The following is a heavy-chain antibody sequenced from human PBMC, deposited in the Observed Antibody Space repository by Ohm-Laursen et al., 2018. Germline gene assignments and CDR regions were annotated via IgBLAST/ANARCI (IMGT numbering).Heavy chain of an antibody. V-gene: IGHV3-64*01. CDR2: ISSNGGST. J-gene: IGHJ6*02. D-gene: IGHD2-2*01. CDR3: ARTPTFLVPIYGMDV. CDR1: GFTFSSYA. Sequence: GSLRLSCAASGFTFSSYAMHWVRQAPGKGLEYVSAISSNGGSTYYANSVKGRFTISRDNSKNTLYLQMGSLRAEDMAVYYCARTPTFLVPIYGMDVWGQGTTVTVSS.